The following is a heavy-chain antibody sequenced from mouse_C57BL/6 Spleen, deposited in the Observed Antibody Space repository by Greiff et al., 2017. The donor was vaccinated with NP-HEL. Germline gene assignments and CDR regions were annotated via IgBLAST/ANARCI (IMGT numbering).Heavy chain of an antibody. CDR1: GYSFTDYN. V-gene: IGHV1-39*01. CDR3: ARAGGGIYGSSLYYAMDY. D-gene: IGHD1-1*01. J-gene: IGHJ4*01. CDR2: INPNYGTT. Sequence: EVKLQESGPELVKPGASVKISCKASGYSFTDYNMNWVKQSNGKSLEWIGVINPNYGTTSYNQKFKGKATLTVDQSSSTAYMQLNSLTSEDSAVYYCARAGGGIYGSSLYYAMDYWGQGTSVTVSS.